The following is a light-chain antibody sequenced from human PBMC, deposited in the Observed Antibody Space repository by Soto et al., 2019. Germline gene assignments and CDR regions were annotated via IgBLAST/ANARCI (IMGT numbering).Light chain of an antibody. V-gene: IGKV1-5*03. CDR1: QSIYTW. J-gene: IGKJ1*01. Sequence: DIQMTQSPSTLSASVGDTVTITCRASQSIYTWLAWYQQKPGKVPRLLISKVSSLQSGVPSRFSGTGSGTEFTLTISSLQPDDFATYYCQQYDSYWTFGQGTKVEIK. CDR2: KVS. CDR3: QQYDSYWT.